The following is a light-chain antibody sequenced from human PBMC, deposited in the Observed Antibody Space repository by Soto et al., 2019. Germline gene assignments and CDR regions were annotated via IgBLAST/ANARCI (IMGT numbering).Light chain of an antibody. Sequence: QLVLTQSPSASASLGASVKLTCTLSSGHSTYTIAWHQQQPEKGPRYLMNINSDGSHTKGDGIPDCFSGSSSGAERYLTISSLQSEDEADYYCQTWGTGYAVFGGGTQLTVL. CDR1: SGHSTYT. J-gene: IGLJ7*01. V-gene: IGLV4-69*01. CDR2: INSDGSH. CDR3: QTWGTGYAV.